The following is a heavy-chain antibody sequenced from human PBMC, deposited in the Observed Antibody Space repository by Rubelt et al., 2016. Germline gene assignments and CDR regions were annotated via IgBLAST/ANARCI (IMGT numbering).Heavy chain of an antibody. D-gene: IGHD6-19*01. CDR1: SSYG. CDR2: IRYDGTKK. Sequence: SSYGMHWVRQAPGEGLEWVAFIRYDGTKKYYADSVKGRFTISRDNSKNTLALQMNSLRPEDTAVYYCARDYSSGWYTWHYWGQGTLVTVSS. CDR3: ARDYSSGWYTWHY. J-gene: IGHJ4*02. V-gene: IGHV3-30*02.